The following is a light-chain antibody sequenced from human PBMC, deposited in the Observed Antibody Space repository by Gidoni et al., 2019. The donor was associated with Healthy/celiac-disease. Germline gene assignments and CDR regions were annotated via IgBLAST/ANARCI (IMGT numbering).Light chain of an antibody. CDR3: MQALQSVQYT. CDR2: LGS. CDR1: QSLLHSNGYNY. Sequence: DIVMTQSPLSLPVTPGEPASISCRSSQSLLHSNGYNYLDWYLQKPGQSPQLLIDLGSNRASGVPDRFSGSGSGTDFTLKISRVEAEDVGVYYCMQALQSVQYTFGQGTKLEIK. J-gene: IGKJ2*01. V-gene: IGKV2-28*01.